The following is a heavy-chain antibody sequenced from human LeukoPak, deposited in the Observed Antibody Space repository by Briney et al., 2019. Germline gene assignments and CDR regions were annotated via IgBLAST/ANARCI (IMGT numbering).Heavy chain of an antibody. V-gene: IGHV3-48*03. D-gene: IGHD3-10*02. Sequence: GGSLRLSCAASGFTFSSYEMNWVRQAPGKGLEWVSYISSSGSTIYYADSVKGRFTISRDNAKNSLYLQMNSLRAEDTAVYYCARELFGELLTDYWGQGTLVTVSS. CDR3: ARELFGELLTDY. J-gene: IGHJ4*02. CDR1: GFTFSSYE. CDR2: ISSSGSTI.